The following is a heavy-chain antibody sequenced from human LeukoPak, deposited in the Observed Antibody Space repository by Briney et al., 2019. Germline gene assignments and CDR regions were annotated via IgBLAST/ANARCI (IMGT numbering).Heavy chain of an antibody. CDR3: ARSSSTVNLYYYYMDV. Sequence: ASVKVSCKASGYTFTSYYMHWVRQAPGQGLEWMGIINPSGGSTSYAQKFQGRVTMTRDMSTSTVYMELSSLTSDDTAVYYCARSSSTVNLYYYYMDVWGKGTTVTVSS. CDR2: INPSGGST. V-gene: IGHV1-46*01. CDR1: GYTFTSYY. D-gene: IGHD4-17*01. J-gene: IGHJ6*03.